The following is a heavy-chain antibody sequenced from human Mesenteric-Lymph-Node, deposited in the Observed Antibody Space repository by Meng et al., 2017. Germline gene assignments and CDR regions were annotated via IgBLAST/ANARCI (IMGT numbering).Heavy chain of an antibody. CDR3: ARGRWAPLGY. CDR1: GRSFSGYY. V-gene: IGHV4-34*01. Sequence: QVQLQQWGAGLLKPSETMSLTCAVYGRSFSGYYWSWIRQPPGKGLEWIGEINHSGSTNYNPSLKSRVTISVDTSKNQFSLKLSSVTAADTAVYYCARGRWAPLGYWGQGTLVTVSS. D-gene: IGHD6-13*01. J-gene: IGHJ4*02. CDR2: INHSGST.